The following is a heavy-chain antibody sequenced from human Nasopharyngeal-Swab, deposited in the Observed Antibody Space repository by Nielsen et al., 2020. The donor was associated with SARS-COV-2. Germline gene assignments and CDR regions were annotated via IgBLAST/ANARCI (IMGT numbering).Heavy chain of an antibody. CDR1: GGTVSSYA. D-gene: IGHD5-12*01. CDR3: ASCIVATAYGPSHYYYYAMDV. J-gene: IGHJ6*02. CDR2: IIPILGIP. V-gene: IGHV1-69*04. Sequence: SVKVSCKASGGTVSSYAISWVRQAPGHGLEWMGRIIPILGIPNYAQKFQGRVTITADKSTSTAYMELSSLRSEDAAVYYCASCIVATAYGPSHYYYYAMDVWGQGTTVTVSS.